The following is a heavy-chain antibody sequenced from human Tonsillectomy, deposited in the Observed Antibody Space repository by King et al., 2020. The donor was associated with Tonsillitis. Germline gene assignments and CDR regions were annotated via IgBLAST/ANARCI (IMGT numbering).Heavy chain of an antibody. CDR2: ISNSCNYI. CDR3: AREIEYYSGSESQNSRLQTGEDY. CDR1: GFTLSSYS. D-gene: IGHD3-10*01. J-gene: IGHJ4*02. Sequence: QLVQSGGGLVKPGGSLRPSCAASGFTLSSYSMNWVRQAPGEGLEWVSSISNSCNYIYYADSVKGRFTISKKNAKNTLDLQMNSLRAQNTAVYYFAREIEYYSGSESQNSRLQTGEDYWGQGTLVTVSS. V-gene: IGHV3-21*01.